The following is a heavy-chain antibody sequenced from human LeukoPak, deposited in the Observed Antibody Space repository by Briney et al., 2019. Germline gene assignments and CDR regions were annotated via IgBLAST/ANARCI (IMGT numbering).Heavy chain of an antibody. CDR2: IYSGGSP. Sequence: GGSLRLSCAASGFTFSSNYMSWVRQAPGKGLEGVSVIYSGGSPYYADSVKARFTISRHNSKNTLYLQIDSLRAEDTAVYYCARGSGVTDWFDPWGQGTLVTVSS. CDR3: ARGSGVTDWFDP. J-gene: IGHJ5*02. V-gene: IGHV3-53*01. CDR1: GFTFSSNY. D-gene: IGHD3-10*01.